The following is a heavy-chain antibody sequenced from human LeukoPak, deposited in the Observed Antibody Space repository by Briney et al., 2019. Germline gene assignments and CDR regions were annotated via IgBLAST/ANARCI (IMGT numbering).Heavy chain of an antibody. J-gene: IGHJ4*02. D-gene: IGHD6-13*01. CDR3: ARVFAAAASFEY. V-gene: IGHV3-53*01. CDR2: IYSDGST. CDR1: GFTFTSYA. Sequence: PGGSLRLSCAASGFTFTSYAMSWVRQAPGKGLEWVSLIYSDGSTFYADSVKGRFTISRDNSKNTLNLQMNSLRAEDTAVYYCARVFAAAASFEYWGQGTLVTVSS.